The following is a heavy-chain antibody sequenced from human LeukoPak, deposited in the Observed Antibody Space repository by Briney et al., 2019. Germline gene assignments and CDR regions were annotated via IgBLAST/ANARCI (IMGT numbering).Heavy chain of an antibody. CDR1: GFTFNNAW. Sequence: GGSLRLSCAVSGFTFNNAWMSWARQAPGKGLEGVGRIYSKTDGGTTDYAAPVKGRFTISGDDSKTTLYLQMNSLKTEDTAIYYCTTYSSGSFGYWGQGTLVTVSS. CDR2: IYSKTDGGTT. D-gene: IGHD3-22*01. J-gene: IGHJ4*02. V-gene: IGHV3-15*01. CDR3: TTYSSGSFGY.